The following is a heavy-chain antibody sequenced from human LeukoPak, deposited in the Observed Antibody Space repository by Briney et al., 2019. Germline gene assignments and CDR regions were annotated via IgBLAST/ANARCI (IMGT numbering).Heavy chain of an antibody. V-gene: IGHV3-30*03. CDR1: GFTFSSYG. D-gene: IGHD5-18*01. CDR3: ARGYFHGSIDY. J-gene: IGHJ4*02. Sequence: GGSLRLSCAASGFTFSSYGMHWVRQAPGRGLEWVAAISFDGSNKYYADSVKGRFTISRDNSKNTLYLQMNSLRAEDTAVYYCARGYFHGSIDYWGQGTLVTVSS. CDR2: ISFDGSNK.